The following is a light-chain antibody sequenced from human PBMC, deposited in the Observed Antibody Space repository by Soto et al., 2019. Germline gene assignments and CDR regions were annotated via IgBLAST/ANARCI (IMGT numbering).Light chain of an antibody. CDR1: SSNIGAGYD. J-gene: IGLJ1*01. CDR3: SSYTCSMTNG. V-gene: IGLV1-40*01. CDR2: GNS. Sequence: QSVLTQPPSVSGAPGQRVTISCTGSSSNIGAGYDVHWYQQLPGTAPKLLIYGNSNRPSGVPDRFSGSKSGNSASLTITGLQAADEADYFCSSYTCSMTNGFGSGTKVTVL.